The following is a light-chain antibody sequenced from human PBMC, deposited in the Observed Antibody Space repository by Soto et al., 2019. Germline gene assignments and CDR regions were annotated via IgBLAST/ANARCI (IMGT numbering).Light chain of an antibody. J-gene: IGKJ1*01. CDR3: QQYNSWPRT. CDR2: DAS. CDR1: QSVGSN. V-gene: IGKV3-15*01. Sequence: EVVMTQSPATLSVSPGEGATLSCRASQSVGSNLAWYQQKAGQAPRLLVYDASTRATGIPARFSGSGSGTEFTLTISGLQSEDFAFDHCQQYNSWPRTFGQGTEVEVK.